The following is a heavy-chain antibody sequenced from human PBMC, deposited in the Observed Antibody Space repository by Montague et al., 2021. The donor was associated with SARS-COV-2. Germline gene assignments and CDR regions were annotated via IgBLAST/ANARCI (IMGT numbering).Heavy chain of an antibody. Sequence: SETLSLTCAVYGGSITDYYWSWIRQPPGKGLEWIGEINHRGTSNYNPSLKSRVTISVDTSKNQFSLYLGSVTAADTAVYYCASGRQHFNMIVVVMTGGDYSFDFWGQGTLVTVSS. CDR3: ASGRQHFNMIVVVMTGGDYSFDF. V-gene: IGHV4-34*01. CDR1: GGSITDYY. J-gene: IGHJ4*02. D-gene: IGHD3-22*01. CDR2: INHRGTS.